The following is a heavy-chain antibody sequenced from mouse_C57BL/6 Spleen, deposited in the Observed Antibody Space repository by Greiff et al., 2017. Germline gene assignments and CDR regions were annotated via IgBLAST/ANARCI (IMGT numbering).Heavy chain of an antibody. CDR2: IDPNRGGT. V-gene: IGHV1-72*01. CDR1: GYTFTSYW. Sequence: VQLQQPGAELVKPGASVKLSCKASGYTFTSYWMHWVKQRPGRGLEWIGRIDPNRGGTKYNEKVKSKATLTVDKPSSTAYMQLSSLTSEDSAVYYCAREGNYYGSSYDYWGQGTTLTVSS. CDR3: AREGNYYGSSYDY. D-gene: IGHD1-1*01. J-gene: IGHJ2*01.